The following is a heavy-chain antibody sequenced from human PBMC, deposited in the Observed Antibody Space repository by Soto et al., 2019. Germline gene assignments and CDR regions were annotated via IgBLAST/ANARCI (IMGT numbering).Heavy chain of an antibody. CDR3: AREDDSSGYYNY. J-gene: IGHJ4*02. CDR2: IYYSGST. V-gene: IGHV4-59*01. D-gene: IGHD3-22*01. CDR1: GGSISSYD. Sequence: PSETLCLTCTVSGGSISSYDWSWIRQPPGKGLEWIGYIYYSGSTNYNPSLKSRVTISVDTSKDQFSLKLSSVTAADTAVYYCAREDDSSGYYNYWGQGTLVTVSS.